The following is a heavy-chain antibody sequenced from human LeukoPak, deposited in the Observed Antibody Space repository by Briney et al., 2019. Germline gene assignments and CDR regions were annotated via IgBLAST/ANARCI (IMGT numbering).Heavy chain of an antibody. CDR2: IKSKTDGGTT. Sequence: PGGSLRLSCAASGFTFSNAWISWVRQAPGKGLEWVGRIKSKTDGGTTDYAAPVKGRFTISRDDSKNTLYLQMNSLKTEDTGVYYCTTEIVVVVAAASDYWGQGTLVTVSS. J-gene: IGHJ4*02. CDR1: GFTFSNAW. CDR3: TTEIVVVVAAASDY. V-gene: IGHV3-15*01. D-gene: IGHD2-15*01.